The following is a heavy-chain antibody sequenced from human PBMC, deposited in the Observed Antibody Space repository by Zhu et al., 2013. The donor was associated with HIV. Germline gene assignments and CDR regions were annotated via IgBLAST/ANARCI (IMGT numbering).Heavy chain of an antibody. CDR2: IRRKGDNYVT. CDR1: GFTFSDSD. CDR3: ARRGADVGALSSFDP. Sequence: EVQMVESGGGLVQPGGSLKLSCVVSGFTFSDSDVHWVRQASGTGLEWVGRIRRKGDNYVTAYGASVQGRFSISRDDSKNTAYLQMNSLKTEDTAVYYCARRGADVGALSSFDPWGRGTLVTVSS. V-gene: IGHV3-73*02. J-gene: IGHJ5*02. D-gene: IGHD3-16*02.